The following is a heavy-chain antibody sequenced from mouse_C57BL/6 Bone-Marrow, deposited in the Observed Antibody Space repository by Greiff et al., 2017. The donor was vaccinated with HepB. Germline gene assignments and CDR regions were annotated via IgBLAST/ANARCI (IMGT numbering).Heavy chain of an antibody. Sequence: QLQQPGAELVMPGASVKLSCKASGYTFTSYLMHWVKQRPGQGLEWIGEIDPSDSYTNYNQKFKGKSTLTVDKSSSTAYMQLSSLTSEDSAVYYCARRDFITTVPYFDYWGQGTTLTVSS. J-gene: IGHJ2*01. V-gene: IGHV1-69*01. CDR3: ARRDFITTVPYFDY. CDR1: GYTFTSYL. D-gene: IGHD1-1*01. CDR2: IDPSDSYT.